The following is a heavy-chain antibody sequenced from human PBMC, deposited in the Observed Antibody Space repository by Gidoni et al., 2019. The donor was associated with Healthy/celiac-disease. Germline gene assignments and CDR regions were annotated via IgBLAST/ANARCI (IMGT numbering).Heavy chain of an antibody. Sequence: QVQLVESGGGVVQPGRSLGLSYAASGFTSTTLGILWVRQAPGKGLEWVAVIWYDGSNKYYEDSVKGRLTNARDNSKNTLYLQMNSLRAEDTAVYYCARDETDPRWFGELRYYMDVWGKGTTVTVSS. CDR3: ARDETDPRWFGELRYYMDV. J-gene: IGHJ6*03. CDR2: IWYDGSNK. V-gene: IGHV3-33*08. CDR1: GFTSTTLG. D-gene: IGHD3-10*01.